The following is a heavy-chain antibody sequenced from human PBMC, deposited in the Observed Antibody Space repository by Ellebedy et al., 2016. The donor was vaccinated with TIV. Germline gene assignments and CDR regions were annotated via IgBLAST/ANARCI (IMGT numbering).Heavy chain of an antibody. CDR2: INHSGST. Sequence: MPGGSLRLSCAVYGGSFSGYYWSWIRQPPGKGLEWIGEINHSGSTNYNPSLKSRVTISVDTSKNQFSLKLSSVTAADTAVYYCARAYSGYGFGYFDYWGQGTLVTVSS. D-gene: IGHD5-12*01. J-gene: IGHJ4*02. V-gene: IGHV4-34*01. CDR3: ARAYSGYGFGYFDY. CDR1: GGSFSGYY.